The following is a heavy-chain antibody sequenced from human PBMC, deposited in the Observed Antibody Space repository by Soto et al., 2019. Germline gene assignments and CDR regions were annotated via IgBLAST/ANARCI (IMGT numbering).Heavy chain of an antibody. V-gene: IGHV3-23*01. CDR2: ISGSGGST. CDR1: GFTFSDYA. CDR3: AKLVFGVVIFSRMDV. J-gene: IGHJ6*04. Sequence: GGSLRLSCAASGFTFSDYAMNWVRQAPGKGLEWVSAISGSGGSTYYADSVKGRFTISRDNSKNTLYLQMNSLRAEDTAVYHCAKLVFGVVIFSRMDVWGKGTTVTVSS. D-gene: IGHD3-3*01.